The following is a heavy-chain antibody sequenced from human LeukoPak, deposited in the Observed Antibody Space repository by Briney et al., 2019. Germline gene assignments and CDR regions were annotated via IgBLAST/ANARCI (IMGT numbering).Heavy chain of an antibody. Sequence: PSETLSLTCTVSGGSISSGDYYLSWIRHPPGKGLEWIGYIYYSGSTYYNPSLKSRVTISVDTSKNQFSLKLSSVTAADTAVYYCARDRSSTSHLFGLAIYYMDVWGKGTTVTVSS. CDR1: GGSISSGDYY. J-gene: IGHJ6*03. CDR3: ARDRSSTSHLFGLAIYYMDV. V-gene: IGHV4-30-4*08. D-gene: IGHD2-2*01. CDR2: IYYSGST.